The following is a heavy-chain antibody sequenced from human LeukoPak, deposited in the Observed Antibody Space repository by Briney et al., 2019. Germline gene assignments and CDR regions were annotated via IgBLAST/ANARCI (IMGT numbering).Heavy chain of an antibody. Sequence: SVKVSCKASGFTFTSSAMQWVRQARGQRLEWIGWIVVGSGNTSYAQKFQERVTITRDMSTSTAYMELSSLRSEDTAVYYCAALSAYDSSGYYLYWYFDLWGRGTLVTVSS. CDR1: GFTFTSSA. J-gene: IGHJ2*01. CDR2: IVVGSGNT. V-gene: IGHV1-58*02. CDR3: AALSAYDSSGYYLYWYFDL. D-gene: IGHD3-22*01.